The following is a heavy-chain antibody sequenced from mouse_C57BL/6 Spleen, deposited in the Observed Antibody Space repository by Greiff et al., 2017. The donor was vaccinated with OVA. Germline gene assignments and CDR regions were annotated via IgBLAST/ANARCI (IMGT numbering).Heavy chain of an antibody. D-gene: IGHD1-3*01. Sequence: EVHLVESGPGLAKPSQSLSLSCSATGYSITSDYWNWIRKIPGNKLEYMGYISYSGSTYYNPSLKSLISITRDTSKNQYYLQLNSVATEDTATYYSARGKSGYFDYWGQGTTLTVSS. J-gene: IGHJ2*01. CDR1: GYSITSDY. CDR2: ISYSGST. CDR3: ARGKSGYFDY. V-gene: IGHV3-8*01.